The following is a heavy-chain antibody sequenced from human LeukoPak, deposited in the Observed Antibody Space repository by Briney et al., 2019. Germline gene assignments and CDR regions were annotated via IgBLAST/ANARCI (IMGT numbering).Heavy chain of an antibody. D-gene: IGHD3-22*01. CDR3: ARDLDSSREDI. Sequence: GASVKVSCKASGYTFTSYAMHWVRQAPGRRLEWVGWIHAGDGNTKYSQKFQGRVTIARDTSASTAYMELSSLRSEDTAVYYCARDLDSSREDIWGQGTTVTVSS. CDR2: IHAGDGNT. J-gene: IGHJ6*02. CDR1: GYTFTSYA. V-gene: IGHV1-3*01.